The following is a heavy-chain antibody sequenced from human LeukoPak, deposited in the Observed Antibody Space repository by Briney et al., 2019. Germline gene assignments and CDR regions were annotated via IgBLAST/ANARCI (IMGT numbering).Heavy chain of an antibody. J-gene: IGHJ4*02. D-gene: IGHD3-22*01. CDR2: IKQDGSEK. CDR3: ARLGFYYDSSGYYWFFDY. V-gene: IGHV3-7*05. Sequence: PGGSLGLSCAASGFTFSSYWMSWVRQAPGKGLEWVANIKQDGSEKYYVDSVKGRFTISRDNAKNSLYLQMNSLRAEDTAVYYCARLGFYYDSSGYYWFFDYWGQGTLVTVSS. CDR1: GFTFSSYW.